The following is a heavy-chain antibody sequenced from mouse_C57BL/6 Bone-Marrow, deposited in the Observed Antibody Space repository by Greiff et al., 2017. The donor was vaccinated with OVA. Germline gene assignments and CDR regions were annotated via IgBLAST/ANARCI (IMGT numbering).Heavy chain of an antibody. CDR3: ARPLTAQATPFAY. CDR1: GFNIKNTY. J-gene: IGHJ3*01. Sequence: EVKLQESVAELVRPGASVKLSCTASGFNIKNTYMHWVKQRPVQGLEWIGRIDPANGNTKYAPKFQGKATITADTSSNTAYLQLSSLTSEDTAIYYCARPLTAQATPFAYWGQGTLVTVSA. D-gene: IGHD3-2*02. V-gene: IGHV14-3*01. CDR2: IDPANGNT.